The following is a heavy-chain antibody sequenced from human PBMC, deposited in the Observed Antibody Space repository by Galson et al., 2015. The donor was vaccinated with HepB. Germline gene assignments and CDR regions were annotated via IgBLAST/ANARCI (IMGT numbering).Heavy chain of an antibody. J-gene: IGHJ4*02. CDR3: AKDSGSGSYLPTYFDH. V-gene: IGHV3-23*01. Sequence: SLRLSCAASGFNFTSHTMTWVRQAPGKGLQWVSSISGSGAFTYYADAVKGRFTISRDNSRNTLYLQMNSLRAEDAAVYFCAKDSGSGSYLPTYFDHWGQGALVTVSS. CDR2: ISGSGAFT. D-gene: IGHD6-19*01. CDR1: GFNFTSHT.